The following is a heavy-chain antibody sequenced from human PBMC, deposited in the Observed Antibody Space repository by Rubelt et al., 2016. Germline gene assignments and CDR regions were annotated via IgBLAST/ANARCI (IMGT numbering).Heavy chain of an antibody. CDR2: INANTGDP. CDR3: ARGHYGA. V-gene: IGHV7-4-1*02. Sequence: QVQLVQSGAEVKKPGSSVKVSCKASGYTLTTLAMNWVRQAPGQGLEWMGWINANTGDPTYAQGFTGRFVFALDTAVNTAYLQISSLQPEDTAGYFCARGHYGAWGQGTLVTVSS. D-gene: IGHD4/OR15-4a*01. CDR1: GYTLTTLA. J-gene: IGHJ5*02.